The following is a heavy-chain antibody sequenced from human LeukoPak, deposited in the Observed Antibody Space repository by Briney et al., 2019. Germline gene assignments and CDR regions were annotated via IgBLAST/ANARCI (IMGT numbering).Heavy chain of an antibody. CDR3: ARGLGYCSSTSCYNYFDY. Sequence: GGSLRLSCAASGFTFSSYAMHWVRQAPGKGLEGVAVISYDGSNKYYADSVKGRFTISRDNSKNTLYLQMNSLRAEDTAVYYCARGLGYCSSTSCYNYFDYWGQGTLVTVSS. V-gene: IGHV3-30*01. CDR2: ISYDGSNK. J-gene: IGHJ4*02. CDR1: GFTFSSYA. D-gene: IGHD2-2*02.